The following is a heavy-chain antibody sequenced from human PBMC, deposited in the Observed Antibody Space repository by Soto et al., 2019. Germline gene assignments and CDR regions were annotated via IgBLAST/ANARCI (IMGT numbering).Heavy chain of an antibody. J-gene: IGHJ4*02. V-gene: IGHV3-30*18. CDR3: AKDQGAVDTAPVDY. D-gene: IGHD5-18*01. Sequence: QVQLVESGGGVVQPGRSLRLSCAASGFTFGSYGMHWVRQAPGKGLEWVAVISYDGSNKYYADSVKGRFTISRDNSKNTLYLQMNSLRAEDTAVYYCAKDQGAVDTAPVDYWGQGTLDTVSS. CDR1: GFTFGSYG. CDR2: ISYDGSNK.